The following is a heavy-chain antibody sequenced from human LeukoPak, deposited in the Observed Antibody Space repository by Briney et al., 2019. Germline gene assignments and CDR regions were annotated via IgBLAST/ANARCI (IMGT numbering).Heavy chain of an antibody. CDR2: VTKSGVTT. J-gene: IGHJ4*02. Sequence: GGSLRLSCAASGFIFSDYAMSRVRQAPGKGLEWVSAVTKSGVTTYYADSVKGRFTISRDNSKNSLYLQMNSLRAEDTAVYYCAKFLGVSVWYGISGLWGQGTLVTVSS. V-gene: IGHV3-23*01. D-gene: IGHD3-10*01. CDR1: GFIFSDYA. CDR3: AKFLGVSVWYGISGL.